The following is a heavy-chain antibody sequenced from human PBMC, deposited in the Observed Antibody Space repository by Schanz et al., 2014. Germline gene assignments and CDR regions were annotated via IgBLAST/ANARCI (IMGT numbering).Heavy chain of an antibody. V-gene: IGHV3-74*01. Sequence: EVQLVQSGGGLVQPGGSLRLSCAASGFTFSSHCMHWVRQDPGKGLVGVARINSVGSNTDYADSVTGRFTISRDNAKNTLYLQMNTLRAEDTAVYYCARKMKLGVYGGKGHDSLDIWGQGTMVTGSS. CDR3: ARKMKLGVYGGKGHDSLDI. CDR2: INSVGSNT. D-gene: IGHD4-17*01. J-gene: IGHJ3*02. CDR1: GFTFSSHC.